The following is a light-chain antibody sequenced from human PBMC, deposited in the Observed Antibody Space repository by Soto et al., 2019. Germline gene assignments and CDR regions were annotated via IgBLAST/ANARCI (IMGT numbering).Light chain of an antibody. CDR2: DAF. J-gene: IGKJ4*01. CDR1: QSIGNS. CDR3: QQRYNLPLT. Sequence: TVLTQSPATLSLSPGERATLSCKASQSIGNSLGWFQQKPGQAPRLLIDDAFNRATGIPARFTGSGSGSDFTLTISSLEPEDFSVYYCQQRYNLPLTFGGGTKVEIK. V-gene: IGKV3-11*01.